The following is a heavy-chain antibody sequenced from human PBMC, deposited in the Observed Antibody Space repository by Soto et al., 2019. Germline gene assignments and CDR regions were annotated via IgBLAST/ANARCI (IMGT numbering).Heavy chain of an antibody. J-gene: IGHJ6*02. Sequence: GGSLRLCCAASGVTFDDYGMSWVRQAPGKGLEWVSGINWNGGSTGYADSVKGRFTISRDNAKNSLYLQMNSLRAEDTALYYCARDLRDYDFWSGYPDYYYYGMDVWGQGTTVTVSS. D-gene: IGHD3-3*01. CDR1: GVTFDDYG. V-gene: IGHV3-20*04. CDR3: ARDLRDYDFWSGYPDYYYYGMDV. CDR2: INWNGGST.